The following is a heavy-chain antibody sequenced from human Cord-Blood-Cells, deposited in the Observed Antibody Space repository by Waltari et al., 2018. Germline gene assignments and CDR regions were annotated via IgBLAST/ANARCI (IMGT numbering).Heavy chain of an antibody. V-gene: IGHV4-34*01. CDR3: ARHKSNFDY. J-gene: IGHJ4*02. CDR1: GGSFSGYY. Sequence: QVQLQQWGAGLLKPSETLSLTCAVYGGSFSGYYWSWSRQPPGKGLEWIGEINHSGSTSDNPSLKSRVTRSVDTSKNQFSLKLSSVTAADTAVYYCARHKSNFDYWGQGTLVTVSS. CDR2: INHSGST.